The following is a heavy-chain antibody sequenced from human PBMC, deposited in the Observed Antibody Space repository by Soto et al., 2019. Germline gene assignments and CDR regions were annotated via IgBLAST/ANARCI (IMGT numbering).Heavy chain of an antibody. J-gene: IGHJ6*03. CDR2: IYYSGST. Sequence: QLQLQESGPGLVKTSETLSLTCTVSGGSISSSSYYWGWIRQPPGKGLEWIGSIYYSGSTYYNPSLKSRVTISVDTSKNQFSLKLSSVTAADTAVYYCARQHAGGYSYGFYMDVWGKGTTVTVSS. CDR3: ARQHAGGYSYGFYMDV. V-gene: IGHV4-39*01. D-gene: IGHD5-18*01. CDR1: GGSISSSSYY.